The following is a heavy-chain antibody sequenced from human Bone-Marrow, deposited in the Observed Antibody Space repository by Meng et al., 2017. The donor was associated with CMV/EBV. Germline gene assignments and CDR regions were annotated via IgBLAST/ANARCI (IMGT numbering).Heavy chain of an antibody. Sequence: GESLKISCAASGFTFSSYSMNWVRQAPGKGLEWVSSISSSSSYIYYADSVKGRFTISRDNAKNSLYLQMNSLRAEDTAVYYCARSYTAVTFYYYYGMDVWGQWTTVTVSS. V-gene: IGHV3-21*01. CDR2: ISSSSSYI. CDR3: ARSYTAVTFYYYYGMDV. CDR1: GFTFSSYS. J-gene: IGHJ6*01. D-gene: IGHD3-16*01.